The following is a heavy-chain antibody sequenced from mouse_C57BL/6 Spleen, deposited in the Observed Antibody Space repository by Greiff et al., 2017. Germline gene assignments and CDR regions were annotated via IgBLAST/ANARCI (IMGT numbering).Heavy chain of an antibody. V-gene: IGHV1-15*01. Sequence: QVQLQQSGAELVRPGASVTLSCKASGYTFTDYELHWVKQTPVHGLEWIGAIDPETGGTAYNQKFKGKAILTADKSSSTAYMELRSLTSEDSAVYYCTRFYRNSAWFAYWGQGTLVTVSA. CDR2: IDPETGGT. J-gene: IGHJ3*01. CDR1: GYTFTDYE. CDR3: TRFYRNSAWFAY. D-gene: IGHD2-5*01.